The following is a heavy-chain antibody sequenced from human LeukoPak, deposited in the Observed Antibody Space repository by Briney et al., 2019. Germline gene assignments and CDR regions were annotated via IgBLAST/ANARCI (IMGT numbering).Heavy chain of an antibody. CDR3: ARDLSGGASDY. J-gene: IGHJ4*02. CDR2: IWYDGNNK. V-gene: IGHV3-33*08. Sequence: GGSLRLSCAASGFTFSSYGMQWVRQAPGKGLEWVSIIWYDGNNKYYADSVKGRFTISRDNSKNTLYLQMNSLRADDTAVYYCARDLSGGASDYWGQGTLVTVSS. D-gene: IGHD4/OR15-4a*01. CDR1: GFTFSSYG.